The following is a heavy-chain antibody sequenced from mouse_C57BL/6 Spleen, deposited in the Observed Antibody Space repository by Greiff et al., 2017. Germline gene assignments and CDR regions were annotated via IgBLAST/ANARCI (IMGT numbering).Heavy chain of an antibody. D-gene: IGHD2-4*01. V-gene: IGHV3-1*01. CDR1: GYSITSGYD. J-gene: IGHJ3*01. Sequence: DVKLQESGPGMVKPSQSLSLTCTVTGYSITSGYDGHWIRHFPGNKLEWMGYISYNGSTNYNPSLKSLISITHDTSKNHFFLKWNSITSEDTSTYYSARGEDYGLFAYWGQRTLVTVS. CDR3: ARGEDYGLFAY. CDR2: ISYNGST.